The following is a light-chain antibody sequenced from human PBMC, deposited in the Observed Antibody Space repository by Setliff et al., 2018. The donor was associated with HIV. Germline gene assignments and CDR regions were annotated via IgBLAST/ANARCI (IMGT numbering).Light chain of an antibody. CDR2: GVN. CDR1: SFDVGAYNY. Sequence: QSVLTQPASVSGSPGQSITISCTGTSFDVGAYNYVSWYQQHPGKAPKVMIYGVNNRPSGVSNRFSGSKSGSTASLTISGLQAEDEADYFCTSYTRDNTITRVFGTGTKVTVL. J-gene: IGLJ1*01. V-gene: IGLV2-14*01. CDR3: TSYTRDNTITRV.